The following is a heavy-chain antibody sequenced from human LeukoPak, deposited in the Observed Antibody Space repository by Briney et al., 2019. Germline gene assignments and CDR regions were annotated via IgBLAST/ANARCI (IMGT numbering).Heavy chain of an antibody. D-gene: IGHD3-10*01. CDR2: IYYSGST. CDR3: ARHPPYGSRNWGSYYFDY. Sequence: GSLRLSCAASGFTFSSYSMNWVRQAPGKGLEWIGSIYYSGSTYYNPSLKSRVTISVDTSKNQFSLKLSSVTAADTAVYYCARHPPYGSRNWGSYYFDYWGQGTLVTVSS. CDR1: GFTFSSYSMN. V-gene: IGHV4-39*01. J-gene: IGHJ4*02.